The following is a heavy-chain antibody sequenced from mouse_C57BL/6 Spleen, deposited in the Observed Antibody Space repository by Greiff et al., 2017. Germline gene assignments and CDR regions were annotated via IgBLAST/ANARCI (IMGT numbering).Heavy chain of an antibody. V-gene: IGHV1-69*01. CDR3: ARALYYYGSSPYYFDD. Sequence: QVQLQQPGAELVMPGASVKLSCKASGYTFTSYWMHWVKQRPGQGLEWIGEIDPSDSYTNYNQKFKGKSTLTVDKSSSTACMQLSSLTSEDSAVYYCARALYYYGSSPYYFDDWGQGTTLTVAS. J-gene: IGHJ2*01. CDR1: GYTFTSYW. CDR2: IDPSDSYT. D-gene: IGHD1-1*01.